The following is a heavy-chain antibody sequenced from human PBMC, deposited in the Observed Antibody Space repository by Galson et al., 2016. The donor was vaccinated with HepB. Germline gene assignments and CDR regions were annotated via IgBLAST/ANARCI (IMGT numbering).Heavy chain of an antibody. J-gene: IGHJ4*02. V-gene: IGHV3-33*05. CDR2: ITYGGGNK. CDR1: GFTISNNG. Sequence: SLRLSCAASGFTISNNGMHWVRQAPGKGLEWVAVITYGGGNKHYADSVKGRFTISRDDSRNTLYLEINSLRAEDTAVYYCAREQGYGGYRTADFWGQGTLVTVPS. D-gene: IGHD4-17*01. CDR3: AREQGYGGYRTADF.